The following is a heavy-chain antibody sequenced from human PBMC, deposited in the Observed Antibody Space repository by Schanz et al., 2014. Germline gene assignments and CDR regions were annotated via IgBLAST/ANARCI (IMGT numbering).Heavy chain of an antibody. CDR1: RFTVTNAW. CDR3: VRDELLWFGEVLSLDY. J-gene: IGHJ4*02. D-gene: IGHD3-10*01. CDR2: ISGSGAST. Sequence: EAHLVESGGGLVKPGGSLTLSCAASRFTVTNAWMSWVRQAPGKGLEWVSGISGSGASTYYADSVKGRFTISRDNSNKTVDLQMNSLRAEDTALYYCVRDELLWFGEVLSLDYWGQGALVTVSS. V-gene: IGHV3-23*04.